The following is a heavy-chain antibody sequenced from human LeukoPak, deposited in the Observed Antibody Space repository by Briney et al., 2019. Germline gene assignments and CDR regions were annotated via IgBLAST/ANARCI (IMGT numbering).Heavy chain of an antibody. D-gene: IGHD3-3*01. CDR2: ISGSGGST. CDR3: AKDSDFGVVITGYFDY. CDR1: GFTFSSYA. Sequence: GGSLSLSCAASGFTFSSYAMSWVRQAPGKGLEWVSAISGSGGSTYYADSVKGRFTISRDNSKNTLYLQMNSLRAEDTAVYYCAKDSDFGVVITGYFDYWGQGTLVTVSS. V-gene: IGHV3-23*01. J-gene: IGHJ4*02.